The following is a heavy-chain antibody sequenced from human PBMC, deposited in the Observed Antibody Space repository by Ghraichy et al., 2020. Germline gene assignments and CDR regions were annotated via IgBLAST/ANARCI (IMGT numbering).Heavy chain of an antibody. Sequence: GGSLRLSCAASGFTFDDYTMHWVRQAPGKGLEWVSLISWDGGSTYYADSVKGRFTISRDNSKNSLYLQMNSLRTEDTALYYCAKVTLGSIAAAGYFDYWGQGTLVTVSS. D-gene: IGHD6-13*01. CDR2: ISWDGGST. V-gene: IGHV3-43*01. J-gene: IGHJ4*02. CDR1: GFTFDDYT. CDR3: AKVTLGSIAAAGYFDY.